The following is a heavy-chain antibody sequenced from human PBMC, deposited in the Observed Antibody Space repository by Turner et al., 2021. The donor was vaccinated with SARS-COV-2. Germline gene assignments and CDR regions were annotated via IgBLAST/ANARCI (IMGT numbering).Heavy chain of an antibody. J-gene: IGHJ5*02. Sequence: EVQLLESGGGLVQPERALKLSCEACGFNFSSYDVSWVRQAPGKWLEWVSAISVSGGSTYYADSVKGRFTISRDNSKNTLYLQMNSLRAEDTAVYYCAKDQFLRYYDSSGYLNWFDPWGQGTLVTVSS. CDR2: ISVSGGST. D-gene: IGHD3-22*01. CDR3: AKDQFLRYYDSSGYLNWFDP. CDR1: GFNFSSYD. V-gene: IGHV3-23*01.